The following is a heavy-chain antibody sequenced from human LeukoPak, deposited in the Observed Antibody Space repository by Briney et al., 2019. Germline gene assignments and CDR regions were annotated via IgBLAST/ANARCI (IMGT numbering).Heavy chain of an antibody. CDR2: IIPIFGTA. Sequence: SVKVSCKASGGTFSSYATSWVRQAPGQGLEWMGGIIPIFGTANYAQKFQGRVTITADESTSTAYMELSSLRSEDTAVYYCATRPQYGDYPYYYYYGMDVWGQGTTVTVSS. CDR1: GGTFSSYA. D-gene: IGHD4-17*01. J-gene: IGHJ6*02. CDR3: ATRPQYGDYPYYYYYGMDV. V-gene: IGHV1-69*13.